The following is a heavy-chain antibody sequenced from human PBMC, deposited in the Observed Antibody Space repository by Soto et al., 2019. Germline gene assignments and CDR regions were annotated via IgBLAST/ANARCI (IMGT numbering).Heavy chain of an antibody. D-gene: IGHD2-2*01. Sequence: SETLSLTCAVYGGSFSGYYWSWIRQPPGKGLEWIGEINHSGSTNYNPSLKSRVTISVDTSKNQFSLKLSPVTAADTAVYYCASTPAAMWSYYYYGMDVWGQGPTVTVSS. CDR3: ASTPAAMWSYYYYGMDV. CDR2: INHSGST. J-gene: IGHJ6*02. CDR1: GGSFSGYY. V-gene: IGHV4-34*01.